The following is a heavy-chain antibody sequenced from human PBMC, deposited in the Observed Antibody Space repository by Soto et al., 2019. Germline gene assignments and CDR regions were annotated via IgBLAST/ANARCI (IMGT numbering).Heavy chain of an antibody. CDR1: GYTYTSYG. CDR2: ISAYNGNT. J-gene: IGHJ5*02. Sequence: ASVKVSCKASGYTYTSYGSSWVRQAPGQGLEWMGWISAYNGNTNYAQKLQGRVTMTTDTSTSTAYMELRSLRSDDTAVYYCARYIVATITHGFDPWGQGTLVTVSS. V-gene: IGHV1-18*01. D-gene: IGHD5-12*01. CDR3: ARYIVATITHGFDP.